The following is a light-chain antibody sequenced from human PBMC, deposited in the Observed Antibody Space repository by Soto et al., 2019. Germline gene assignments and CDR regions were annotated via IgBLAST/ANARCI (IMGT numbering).Light chain of an antibody. Sequence: QSALTQPASVSGSPGQSITISCAGTSSDVGGYNSVSWYQQHPGEAPKLMIYDVSYRPSGVSSRFSGSTSGNTASLTISNLQAGDEADYYCCSYASTSTRVFGGGTKVTVL. V-gene: IGLV2-14*03. CDR1: SSDVGGYNS. CDR2: DVS. CDR3: CSYASTSTRV. J-gene: IGLJ2*01.